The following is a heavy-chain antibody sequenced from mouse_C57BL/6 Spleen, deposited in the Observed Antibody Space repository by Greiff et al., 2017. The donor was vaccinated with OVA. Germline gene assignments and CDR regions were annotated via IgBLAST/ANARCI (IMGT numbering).Heavy chain of an antibody. CDR1: GYAFSSSW. CDR2: IYPGDGDT. J-gene: IGHJ4*01. V-gene: IGHV1-82*01. D-gene: IGHD3-3*01. CDR3: AREIKGLGYAMDY. Sequence: QVQLQQSGPELVKPGASVKISCKASGYAFSSSWMNWVKQRPGKGLEWIGRIYPGDGDTNYNGKFKGKATLTADKSSSTAYMQLSSLTSEDSAVYVCAREIKGLGYAMDYWGQGTSVTVSS.